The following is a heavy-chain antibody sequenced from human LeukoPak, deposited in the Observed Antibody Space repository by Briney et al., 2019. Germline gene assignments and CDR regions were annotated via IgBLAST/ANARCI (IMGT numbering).Heavy chain of an antibody. CDR2: ISSSSSYI. Sequence: GGSLRLSCAASGFTFSSYSMNWVRRAPGKGLEWVSSISSSSSYIYYADSVKGRFTISRDNAKNSLYLQMNSLRAEDTAVYYCARGRSSSSQPDYWGQGTLVTVSS. J-gene: IGHJ4*02. D-gene: IGHD6-6*01. V-gene: IGHV3-21*01. CDR1: GFTFSSYS. CDR3: ARGRSSSSQPDY.